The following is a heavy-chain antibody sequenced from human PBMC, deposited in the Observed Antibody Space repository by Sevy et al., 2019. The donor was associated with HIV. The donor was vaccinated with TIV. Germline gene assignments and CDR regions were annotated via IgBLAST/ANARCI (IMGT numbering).Heavy chain of an antibody. CDR1: GYIFTSYG. D-gene: IGHD3-22*01. J-gene: IGHJ4*02. V-gene: IGHV1-18*01. CDR2: INGQNGNT. Sequence: ASVKVSCKASGYIFTSYGISWVRQAPRQGLEWMGWINGQNGNTNYVQNLQGRVTMTTDTSTNTAYMELRSLRSDDTDVYYCARDGYDGSGYQRGLFDFWGQGTLVTVSS. CDR3: ARDGYDGSGYQRGLFDF.